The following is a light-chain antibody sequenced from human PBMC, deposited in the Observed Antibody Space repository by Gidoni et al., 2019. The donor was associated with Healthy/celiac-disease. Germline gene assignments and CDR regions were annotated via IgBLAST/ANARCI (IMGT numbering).Light chain of an antibody. V-gene: IGLV1-44*01. CDR2: CHT. Sequence: VPLSCSGRRSNIGSNTLSCSPHLPLAAPKLLLYCHTRRPSGVPDRFSVSKSGTSASLAISGLPSEDEADYYCAAWDDRLNGWLFGGGTKLPVL. J-gene: IGLJ3*02. CDR3: AAWDDRLNGWL. CDR1: RSNIGSNT.